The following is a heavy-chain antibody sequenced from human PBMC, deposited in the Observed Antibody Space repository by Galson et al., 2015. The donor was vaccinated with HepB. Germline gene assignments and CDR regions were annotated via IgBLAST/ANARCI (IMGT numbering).Heavy chain of an antibody. Sequence: QSGAEVKKPGESLRISCKGSGYSFTSYWISWVRQMPGKGLEWMGRIDPSDSYTNYSPSFQGHVTISADKSISTAYLQWSSLKASDTAMYYCARHVAYYGSGSYDSPFDYWGQGTLVTVSS. CDR1: GYSFTSYW. V-gene: IGHV5-10-1*01. D-gene: IGHD3-10*01. CDR2: IDPSDSYT. CDR3: ARHVAYYGSGSYDSPFDY. J-gene: IGHJ4*02.